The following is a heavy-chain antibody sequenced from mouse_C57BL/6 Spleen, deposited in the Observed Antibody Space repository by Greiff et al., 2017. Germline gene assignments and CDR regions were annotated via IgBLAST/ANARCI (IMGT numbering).Heavy chain of an antibody. J-gene: IGHJ1*03. CDR1: GFTFSSYA. Sequence: EVQVVESGEGLVKPGGSLKLSCAASGFTFSSYAMSWVRQTPEKRLEWVAYISSGGDYIYYADTVKGRFTISSDNARNTLYLDMSNLNSEDKAMYYCTRAGRNPYWYFDVWGTGTTVTVSS. V-gene: IGHV5-9-1*02. CDR3: TRAGRNPYWYFDV. CDR2: ISSGGDYI. D-gene: IGHD2-1*01.